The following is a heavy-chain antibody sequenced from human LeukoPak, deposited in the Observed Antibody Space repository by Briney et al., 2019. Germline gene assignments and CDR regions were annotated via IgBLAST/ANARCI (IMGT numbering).Heavy chain of an antibody. D-gene: IGHD3-22*01. CDR1: GFTFDDYA. Sequence: PGRSLRLSCAASGFTFDDYAMHWVRQAPGKGLEWVSGISWNSGSIGYADSVKGRFTISRDNAKNSLYLQTNSLRAEDTALYYCAKDGGMIVRGGYFDYWGQGTLVSVSS. V-gene: IGHV3-9*01. CDR3: AKDGGMIVRGGYFDY. J-gene: IGHJ4*02. CDR2: ISWNSGSI.